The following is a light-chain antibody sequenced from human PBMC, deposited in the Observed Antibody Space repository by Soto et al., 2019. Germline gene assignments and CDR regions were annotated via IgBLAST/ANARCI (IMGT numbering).Light chain of an antibody. J-gene: IGKJ5*01. V-gene: IGKV3-11*01. Sequence: EIELPQSPATLSLSPGETATLSCRASQNVDKFLAWYQQRPGQPPRLLIFDSSNRATGVPVRFSGSGSGTVFTLTIGSLEPEDSAVYYCQQRKNWPPITFGQRTRLEIK. CDR3: QQRKNWPPIT. CDR2: DSS. CDR1: QNVDKF.